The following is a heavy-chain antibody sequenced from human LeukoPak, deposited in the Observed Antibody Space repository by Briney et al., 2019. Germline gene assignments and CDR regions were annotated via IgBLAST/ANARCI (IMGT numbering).Heavy chain of an antibody. J-gene: IGHJ4*02. Sequence: PGRSLRLSCAASGFIFSSYVMHWVRQAPGKGLEWVAVISYDGSNKYNADSVKGRFTISRDNSKNTLYLEMNGLRAEDTAVYYCARGVGRTRAPPLDYWGQGTLVTVSS. V-gene: IGHV3-30-3*01. D-gene: IGHD2-15*01. CDR1: GFIFSSYV. CDR3: ARGVGRTRAPPLDY. CDR2: ISYDGSNK.